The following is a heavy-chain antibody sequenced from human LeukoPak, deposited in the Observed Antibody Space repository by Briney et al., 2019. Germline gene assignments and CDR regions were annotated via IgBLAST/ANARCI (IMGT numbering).Heavy chain of an antibody. V-gene: IGHV3-7*04. Sequence: GGSLRLSCAASGFSFSSYWMTWVRQAPGKGLEWVANIKLDGSEKYYVDSVEGRFTISRDNAKNSLYLQMNSLRAEDTAVYYCSRHSGTTFGNWGQGTLVTVSS. D-gene: IGHD1-26*01. J-gene: IGHJ4*02. CDR2: IKLDGSEK. CDR1: GFSFSSYW. CDR3: SRHSGTTFGN.